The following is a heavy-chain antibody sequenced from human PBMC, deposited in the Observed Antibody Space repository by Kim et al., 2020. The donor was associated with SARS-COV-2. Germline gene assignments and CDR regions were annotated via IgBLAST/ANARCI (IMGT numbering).Heavy chain of an antibody. D-gene: IGHD1-26*01. Sequence: YADFVKGRFTDSRDNTEDTLYLQMNSLRAEDSAVYYCARDESRAGPTTVDYWGQGTLVTVSS. J-gene: IGHJ4*02. CDR3: ARDESRAGPTTVDY. V-gene: IGHV3-74*01.